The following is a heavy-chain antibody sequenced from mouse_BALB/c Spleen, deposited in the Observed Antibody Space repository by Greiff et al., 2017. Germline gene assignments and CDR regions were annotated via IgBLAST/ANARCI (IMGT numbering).Heavy chain of an antibody. Sequence: EVKLMESGGGLVQPGGSLRLSCATSGFTFTDYYMSWVRQPPGKALEWLGFIRNKANGYTTEYSASVKGRFTISRDNSQSILYLQMNTLRAEDSATYYCARALDYYGSYYYAMDYWGQGTSVTVSS. D-gene: IGHD1-1*01. CDR3: ARALDYYGSYYYAMDY. J-gene: IGHJ4*01. CDR1: GFTFTDYY. V-gene: IGHV7-3*02. CDR2: IRNKANGYTT.